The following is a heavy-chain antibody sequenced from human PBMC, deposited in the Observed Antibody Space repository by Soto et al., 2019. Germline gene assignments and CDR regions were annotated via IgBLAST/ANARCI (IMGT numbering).Heavy chain of an antibody. V-gene: IGHV1-69*12. CDR2: IIPIFGTA. CDR3: AARLTGYYTAPMDV. CDR1: GGTFSSYA. Sequence: QVQLVQSGAAVKKPGPSVKVSCKASGGTFSSYAISWVRQAPGQGLEWMGGIIPIFGTANYAQKFQGRVTITADESTSTAYMELSSLRSEDTAVYYCAARLTGYYTAPMDVWGQGTTVTVSS. J-gene: IGHJ6*02. D-gene: IGHD3-9*01.